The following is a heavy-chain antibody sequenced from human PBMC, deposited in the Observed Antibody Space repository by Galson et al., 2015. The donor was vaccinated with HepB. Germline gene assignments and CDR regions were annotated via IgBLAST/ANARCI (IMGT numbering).Heavy chain of an antibody. J-gene: IGHJ6*02. CDR3: ARLESDRFGSGTYYYGMDV. Sequence: QSGAEVTKPGESLKISCKGSGYSFSSYWIGWVRQMPGKGLEWMGVIYPGDSDARYSPSFQGQVTISADKSISTAYLQWSSLKASDTAMYYCARLESDRFGSGTYYYGMDVWGLGTTVTVSS. V-gene: IGHV5-51*01. CDR2: IYPGDSDA. D-gene: IGHD3-10*01. CDR1: GYSFSSYW.